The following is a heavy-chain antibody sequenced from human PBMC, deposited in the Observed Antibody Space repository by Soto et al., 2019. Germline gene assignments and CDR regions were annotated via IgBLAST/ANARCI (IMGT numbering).Heavy chain of an antibody. D-gene: IGHD5-18*01. CDR3: ARDIRGYSRAFDY. CDR1: VGSVSSGGYY. J-gene: IGHJ4*02. Sequence: SESLSLTGTVSVGSVSSGGYYWTWILQPPGKGLEWIGYIHYSGNTNYNPSLKSRVTISVDTSKNQFSLKLTSVTAADAAVYYCARDIRGYSRAFDYWGQGTLVTVSS. CDR2: IHYSGNT. V-gene: IGHV4-61*08.